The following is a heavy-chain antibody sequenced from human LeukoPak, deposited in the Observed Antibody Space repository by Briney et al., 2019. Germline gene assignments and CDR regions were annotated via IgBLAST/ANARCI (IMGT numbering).Heavy chain of an antibody. V-gene: IGHV4-59*01. D-gene: IGHD2-15*01. J-gene: IGHJ3*02. CDR3: ARGLRYCSGGSCNDAFDI. CDR2: IYYSGST. CDR1: GGSISSYY. Sequence: SETLSLTCTVSGGSISSYYWSWIRQPPGKGLEWIGYIYYSGSTNYNPSLKSRVTISVDTSKNQFSLKLSSVTAADTAVYYCARGLRYCSGGSCNDAFDIWGQGTMVTVSS.